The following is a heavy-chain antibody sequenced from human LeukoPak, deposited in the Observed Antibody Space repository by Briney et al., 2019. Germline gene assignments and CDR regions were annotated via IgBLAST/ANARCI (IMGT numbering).Heavy chain of an antibody. J-gene: IGHJ6*03. CDR3: ARDGSLPARPRSRYYYYYMDV. CDR1: GYTFTGYY. Sequence: ASVKVSCKASGYTFTGYYMHWVRQAPGQGLEWMGWINPNSGGTNYAQKFQGRVTMTRDTSISTAYMELSRLRSDDTAVYYCARDGSLPARPRSRYYYYYMDVWGKGTTVTVSS. D-gene: IGHD6-6*01. CDR2: INPNSGGT. V-gene: IGHV1-2*02.